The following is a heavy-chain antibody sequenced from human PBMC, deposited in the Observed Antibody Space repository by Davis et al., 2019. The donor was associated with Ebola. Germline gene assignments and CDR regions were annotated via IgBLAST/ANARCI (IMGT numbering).Heavy chain of an antibody. V-gene: IGHV3-7*01. CDR3: ARSVYGMDV. Sequence: GESLKISCAASRFTFSNYWMSWVRQAPGKGLEWVANIRQDGSEIYYLDSVRGRFTISRDNAKNSLYLQMNSLRAEDTAVYYCARSVYGMDVWGQGTTVTVSS. CDR2: IRQDGSEI. CDR1: RFTFSNYW. J-gene: IGHJ6*02.